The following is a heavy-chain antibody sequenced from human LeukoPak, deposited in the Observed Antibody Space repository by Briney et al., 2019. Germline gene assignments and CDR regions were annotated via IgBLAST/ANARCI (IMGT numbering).Heavy chain of an antibody. CDR2: ISSSSSTI. Sequence: SGGSLRLSCAASGFTFGSYSMNWVRQAPGKGLEWVSYISSSSSTIYYADSVKGRFTISRDNAKNSLYLQMNSLRAEDTAVYYCARHYDRPTDYWGQGTLVTVSS. CDR3: ARHYDRPTDY. D-gene: IGHD3-22*01. CDR1: GFTFGSYS. J-gene: IGHJ4*02. V-gene: IGHV3-48*01.